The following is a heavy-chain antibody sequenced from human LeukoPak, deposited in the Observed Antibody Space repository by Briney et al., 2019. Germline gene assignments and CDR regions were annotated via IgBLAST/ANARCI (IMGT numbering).Heavy chain of an antibody. CDR3: ARGRVGATIFTYYYYYMDV. Sequence: GAPVKVSCKASGYTFTSYGISWVRQAPGQGLEWMGWISAYNGHTNYAQKFQGRVTMTTDTSTSTAYMELSSLRSEDTAVYYCARGRVGATIFTYYYYYMDVWGKGTTVTVSS. V-gene: IGHV1-18*01. CDR2: ISAYNGHT. CDR1: GYTFTSYG. J-gene: IGHJ6*03. D-gene: IGHD1-26*01.